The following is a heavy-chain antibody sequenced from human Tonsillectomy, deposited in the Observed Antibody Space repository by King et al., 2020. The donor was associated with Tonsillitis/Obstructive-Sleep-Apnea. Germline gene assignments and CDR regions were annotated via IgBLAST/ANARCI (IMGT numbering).Heavy chain of an antibody. CDR1: GYTFTTYA. CDR2: LNAGNGNT. Sequence: QLVQSGAEVKKPGASVKVSCKASGYTFTTYAMHWVRQAPGQRLEWMGWLNAGNGNTKYSQKFQGRVTITRDTSAGTAYMELSSLRSEDTAIYYCAIPWSGYYCFDYWGQGTLVPVSS. V-gene: IGHV1-3*01. J-gene: IGHJ4*02. D-gene: IGHD3-3*01. CDR3: AIPWSGYYCFDY.